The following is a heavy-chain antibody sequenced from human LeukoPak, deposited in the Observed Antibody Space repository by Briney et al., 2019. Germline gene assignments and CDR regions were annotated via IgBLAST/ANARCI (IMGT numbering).Heavy chain of an antibody. CDR1: GFTFSNAW. CDR2: IKSRNDGGTT. J-gene: IGHJ5*02. Sequence: GGSLRLSCAASGFTFSNAWMNWVRQAPGKGLEWVGRIKSRNDGGTTDCVAPVKGRFSISRDDSKNTLYLQMSSLKTEDTAVYYCASSMPGRVGIGWFDTWGQGTLVTVSS. D-gene: IGHD2/OR15-2a*01. V-gene: IGHV3-15*01. CDR3: ASSMPGRVGIGWFDT.